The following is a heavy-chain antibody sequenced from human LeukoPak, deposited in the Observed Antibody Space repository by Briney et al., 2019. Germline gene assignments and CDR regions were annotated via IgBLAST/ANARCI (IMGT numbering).Heavy chain of an antibody. CDR1: EFTFSSYW. CDR2: ISSSTSYI. CDR3: ARAGGSTVSHSDY. Sequence: TGGSLRLSCAASEFTFSSYWMSWVRQAPGKGLEWVSSISSSTSYIYYADSVKGRFTISKDNAKNSLYLQMNSLRAEDTAVYYCARAGGSTVSHSDYWGQGTLVTVSS. V-gene: IGHV3-21*01. D-gene: IGHD4-17*01. J-gene: IGHJ4*02.